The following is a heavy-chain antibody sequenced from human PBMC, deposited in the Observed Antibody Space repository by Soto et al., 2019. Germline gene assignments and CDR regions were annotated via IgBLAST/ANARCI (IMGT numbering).Heavy chain of an antibody. J-gene: IGHJ4*02. CDR3: ATSYGSGYRAFDY. CDR2: VNPILSMS. Sequence: QVQLVQSGAELKKPGSSVKVSCKASGDTFSFYTINWVRQAPGLGLEWMGRVNPILSMSNYAQKFQGRVTRTADKSTSTAYRERRSLRSEDTAFYYCATSYGSGYRAFDYWGQGALVTVSS. D-gene: IGHD3-10*01. V-gene: IGHV1-69*02. CDR1: GDTFSFYT.